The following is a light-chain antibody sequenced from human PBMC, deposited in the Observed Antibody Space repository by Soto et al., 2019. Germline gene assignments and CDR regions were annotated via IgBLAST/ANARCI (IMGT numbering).Light chain of an antibody. V-gene: IGLV2-14*03. Sequence: QSALTQPASVSGSPGQSITISCTGTSSDVGGYTYVSWYQQHPGKAPKLLLYDVTNRPSGVSNRFSGSKSGNTASLTISGLQAEDEADYYCSSYTSSSTDVFGTGTKLTVL. CDR2: DVT. CDR1: SSDVGGYTY. J-gene: IGLJ1*01. CDR3: SSYTSSSTDV.